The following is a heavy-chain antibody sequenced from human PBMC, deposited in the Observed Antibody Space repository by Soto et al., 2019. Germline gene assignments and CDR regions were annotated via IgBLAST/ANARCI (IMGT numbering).Heavy chain of an antibody. V-gene: IGHV3-30-3*01. CDR2: ISYDGSNK. CDR3: AKVPSSSGRAHFDY. Sequence: QVQLVESGGGVVQPGRSLRLSCAASGFTFSSYAMHWVRQAPGKGLEWVAVISYDGSNKYYAHSVKGRFTISRDNSKNSLYLQMNILRAEDTAVYYCAKVPSSSGRAHFDYWGQGTLVTVSS. J-gene: IGHJ4*02. CDR1: GFTFSSYA. D-gene: IGHD2-15*01.